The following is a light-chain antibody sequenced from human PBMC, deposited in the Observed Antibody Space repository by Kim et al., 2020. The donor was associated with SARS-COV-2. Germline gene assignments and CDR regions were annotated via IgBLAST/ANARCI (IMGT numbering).Light chain of an antibody. V-gene: IGKV1-5*03. CDR2: RAS. CDR3: LQYNDYPLT. J-gene: IGKJ4*01. Sequence: DIQMTQSPSTLSASVGDRVTITCRASQSFSTWLAWYQQKPGKAPKLLIYRASSLQSGVPSRFSGSGSGTEFTLTISSLQPDDFATYSCLQYNDYPLTFGGGTKVDIK. CDR1: QSFSTW.